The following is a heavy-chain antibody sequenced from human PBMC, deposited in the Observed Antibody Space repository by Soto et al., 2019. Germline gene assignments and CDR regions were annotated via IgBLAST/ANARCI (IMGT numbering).Heavy chain of an antibody. Sequence: GSLRLAGAASGFSFSIYPMHWVRQAPGKGPEWVALISYDGTNKFYADSVKGRFTISRDNSKSTLYLQVDSLRPEDAAVYYCARDPKTSGGQHWAFNYFDSWGQGTLVTVSS. CDR2: ISYDGTNK. V-gene: IGHV3-30-3*01. CDR3: ARDPKTSGGQHWAFNYFDS. D-gene: IGHD7-27*01. CDR1: GFSFSIYP. J-gene: IGHJ4*02.